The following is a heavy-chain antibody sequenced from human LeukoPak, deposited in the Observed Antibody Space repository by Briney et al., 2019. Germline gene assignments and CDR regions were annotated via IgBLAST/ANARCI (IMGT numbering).Heavy chain of an antibody. V-gene: IGHV1-69*13. D-gene: IGHD3-10*01. Sequence: SVKVSCKASGYTFSSYAISWVRQAPGQGLEWMGGIIPIFGTANYAQKFQGRVTITADESTSTAYMELSSLRSEDTAVYYCARDPPPGYGSIGIGLWGQGTTVTVSS. CDR1: GYTFSSYA. CDR3: ARDPPPGYGSIGIGL. J-gene: IGHJ6*02. CDR2: IIPIFGTA.